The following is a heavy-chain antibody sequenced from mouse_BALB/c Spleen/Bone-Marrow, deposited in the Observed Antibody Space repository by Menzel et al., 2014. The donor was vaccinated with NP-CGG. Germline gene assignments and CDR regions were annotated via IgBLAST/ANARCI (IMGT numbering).Heavy chain of an antibody. Sequence: EVMLVESGGGLVKPGGSLKLSCAASGFTFSYYGMSWVRQSPEKRLEWVAEISSGGSYTYYPDTVTGRFTISRDNAKNTLYLEMSSLRSEDTAMYYCARDSSGYFDYWGQGTTPTVSS. CDR3: ARDSSGYFDY. CDR1: GFTFSYYG. J-gene: IGHJ2*01. V-gene: IGHV5-9-4*01. CDR2: ISSGGSYT. D-gene: IGHD3-1*01.